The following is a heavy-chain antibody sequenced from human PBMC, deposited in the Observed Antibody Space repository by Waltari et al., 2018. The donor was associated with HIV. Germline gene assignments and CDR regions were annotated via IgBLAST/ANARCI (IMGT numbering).Heavy chain of an antibody. D-gene: IGHD3-3*01. V-gene: IGHV7-4-1*02. Sequence: QVQLVQSGSELKKPGASVTVSCKASGYTFNSNAINWVRQAPGQGPEWMGWINTNTGNPTYAQDFIGRFVFSLDTSVSTAFLQISSLKPEDTAVYYCARSTKKTVVTISYWWFDLWGRGTLVTVSS. J-gene: IGHJ2*01. CDR1: GYTFNSNA. CDR3: ARSTKKTVVTISYWWFDL. CDR2: INTNTGNP.